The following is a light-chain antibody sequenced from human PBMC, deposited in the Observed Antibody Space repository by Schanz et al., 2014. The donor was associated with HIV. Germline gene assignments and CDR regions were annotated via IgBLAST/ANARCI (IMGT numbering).Light chain of an antibody. CDR1: QSLLYSNNENY. J-gene: IGKJ2*01. CDR3: QQLYSTPYT. V-gene: IGKV4-1*01. Sequence: DIVMTQSPDSLAVSLGESVTIHCKSSQSLLYSNNENYLAWYQQKPGQPPRLLIFWAATREVGVPDRYSGSGSGTDFTLTLSSLQAEDVAVYYCQQLYSTPYTFGQGTRVE. CDR2: WAA.